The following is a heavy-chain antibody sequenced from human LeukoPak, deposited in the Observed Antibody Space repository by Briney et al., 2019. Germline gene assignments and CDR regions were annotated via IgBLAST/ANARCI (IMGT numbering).Heavy chain of an antibody. J-gene: IGHJ4*02. V-gene: IGHV3-23*01. CDR2: ISGSCGST. CDR1: GFTFSSYA. D-gene: IGHD2-15*01. CDR3: AKGSLGYCSGGSCY. Sequence: PGGSLRLSCAASGFTFSSYAMSWVRRAPGKGLEWVSAISGSCGSTYYADSVKGRFTISRDNSKNTLYLQTFSLRAEDTAVYYCAKGSLGYCSGGSCYWGQGTLVTVSS.